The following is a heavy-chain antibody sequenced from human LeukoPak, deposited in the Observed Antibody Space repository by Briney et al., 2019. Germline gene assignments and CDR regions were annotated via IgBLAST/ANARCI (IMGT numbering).Heavy chain of an antibody. D-gene: IGHD4-17*01. V-gene: IGHV3-23*01. CDR2: ITISGRTA. CDR1: GFTFSNYA. J-gene: IGHJ4*02. CDR3: ARAGDGDYPIDY. Sequence: PGGSLRLSCLASGFTFSNYAMSWVRQAPGKGLEWVSGITISGRTAYYADSVKGRFTISRDNFKNTLYLQMNSLRVEDTAVYYCARAGDGDYPIDYWGQGTLVTVSS.